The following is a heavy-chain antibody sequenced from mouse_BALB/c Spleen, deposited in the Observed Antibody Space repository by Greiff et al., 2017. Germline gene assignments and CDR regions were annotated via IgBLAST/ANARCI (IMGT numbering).Heavy chain of an antibody. CDR1: GFTFSSFG. CDR2: ISSGSSTI. V-gene: IGHV5-17*02. D-gene: IGHD2-3*01. Sequence: EVKLMESGGGLVQPGGSRKLSCAASGFTFSSFGMHWVRQAPEKGLEWVAYISSGSSTIYYADTVKGRFTISRDNPKNTLFLQMTSLRSEDTAMYYCASASYDGYYGGYWGQGTTLTVSS. CDR3: ASASYDGYYGGY. J-gene: IGHJ2*01.